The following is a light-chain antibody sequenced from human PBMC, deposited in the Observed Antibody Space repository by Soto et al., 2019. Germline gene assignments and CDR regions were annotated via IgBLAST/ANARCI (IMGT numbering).Light chain of an antibody. V-gene: IGKV1-27*01. Sequence: DVQMTQSTSSLSAFVGDRVTITCRASQGIAPYLAWFQQKPGKVPKLLIYATSTLQSVVPSRFSGSGSGTDFTLTITSLQPEDGATYYCQKYNSAPLTFGGGTKVEIK. CDR2: ATS. CDR1: QGIAPY. J-gene: IGKJ4*01. CDR3: QKYNSAPLT.